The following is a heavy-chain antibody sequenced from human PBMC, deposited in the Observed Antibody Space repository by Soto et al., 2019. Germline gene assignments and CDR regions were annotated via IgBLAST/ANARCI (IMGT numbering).Heavy chain of an antibody. Sequence: GGSLRLSCAASGIIFSDSGMHWVRQAPGKGLEWVAVISSDGSKEYYGDSVKGRFTISRDDSKNTLYVQMNSLRVEDTAVYYCAKDKGKRYFDYWGQGVLVTVSS. V-gene: IGHV3-30*18. CDR1: GIIFSDSG. J-gene: IGHJ4*02. CDR2: ISSDGSKE. CDR3: AKDKGKRYFDY.